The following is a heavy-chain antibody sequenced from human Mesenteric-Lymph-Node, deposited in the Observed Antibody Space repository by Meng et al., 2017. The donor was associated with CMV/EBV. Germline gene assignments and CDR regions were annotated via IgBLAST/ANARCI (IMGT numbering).Heavy chain of an antibody. D-gene: IGHD2-15*01. CDR3: ARGSDIPVNNY. CDR2: INHNGVH. V-gene: IGHV4-34*01. Sequence: QVQLQQWGAGLLKPSETLSLTCAVYGGSFSGYYWSWIRQPPGKGLEWIGEINHNGVHNYNPSLKSRVTISLDRSKNQFSLKLSSVTAEDTAVYYCARGSDIPVNNYWGQGTLVTVSS. J-gene: IGHJ4*02. CDR1: GGSFSGYY.